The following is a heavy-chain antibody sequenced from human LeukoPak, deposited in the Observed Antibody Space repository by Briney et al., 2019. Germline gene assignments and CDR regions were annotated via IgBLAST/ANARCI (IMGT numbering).Heavy chain of an antibody. D-gene: IGHD1-26*01. J-gene: IGHJ3*02. V-gene: IGHV3-48*02. CDR2: ISSSSSSI. CDR1: GFTFSTYS. CDR3: ARGPSGSYIDAFDI. Sequence: PGGSLRLSCTTSGFTFSTYSMNWVRQAPGKGLEWISYISSSSSSIYYADSVRGRFTISRDNAKNSLYLQMNSLRDEDTAVYYCARGPSGSYIDAFDIWGQGTMVTVSS.